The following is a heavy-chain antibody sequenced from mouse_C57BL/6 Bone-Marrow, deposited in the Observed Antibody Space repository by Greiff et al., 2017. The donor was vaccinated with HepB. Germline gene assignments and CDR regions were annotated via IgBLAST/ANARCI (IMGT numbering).Heavy chain of an antibody. CDR2: IWRGGST. CDR3: AKIKNQFGTGAMDY. Sequence: VKLVESGPGLVQPSQSLSITCTVSGFSLTSYGVHWVRQSPGKGLEWLGVIWRGGSTDYNAAFMSRLSITKDNSKSQVFFKMNSLQADDTAIYYCAKIKNQFGTGAMDYWGQGTSVTVSS. D-gene: IGHD4-1*01. J-gene: IGHJ4*01. CDR1: GFSLTSYG. V-gene: IGHV2-5*01.